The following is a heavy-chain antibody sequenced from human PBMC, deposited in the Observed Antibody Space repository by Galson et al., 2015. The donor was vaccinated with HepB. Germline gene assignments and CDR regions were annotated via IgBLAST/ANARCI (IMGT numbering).Heavy chain of an antibody. J-gene: IGHJ4*02. CDR2: IKQDRSEK. CDR1: GFTFNSYW. Sequence: SLRLSCAASGFTFNSYWMSWARQAPGKGLEWVANIKQDRSEKNYVDSVKGRFTISRDNAKNSLYLQMNGLRVEDTAVYYCARGYSYGYWGQGTLVTVSS. D-gene: IGHD1-1*01. CDR3: ARGYSYGY. V-gene: IGHV3-7*04.